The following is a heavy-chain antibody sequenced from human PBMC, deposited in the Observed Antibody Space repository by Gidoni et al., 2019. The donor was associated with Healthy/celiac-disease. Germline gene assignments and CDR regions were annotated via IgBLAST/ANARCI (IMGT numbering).Heavy chain of an antibody. V-gene: IGHV3-15*02. J-gene: IGHJ3*02. CDR3: TTDTYYYDSSGYYFAFDI. Sequence: EVQLVESGGALVKPAGSLSLSCAASGFNFSNAWLSWVRQAPGKGLEWVGRIKSKTDGGTTDYAATVKGRFTISRDDSKNTLYLQMNSLKTEDTAVYYCTTDTYYYDSSGYYFAFDIWGQGTMVTVSS. D-gene: IGHD3-22*01. CDR2: IKSKTDGGTT. CDR1: GFNFSNAW.